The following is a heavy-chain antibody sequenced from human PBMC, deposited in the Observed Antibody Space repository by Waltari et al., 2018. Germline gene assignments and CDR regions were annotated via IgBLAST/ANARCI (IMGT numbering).Heavy chain of an antibody. J-gene: IGHJ4*02. CDR3: TRDVSSIYFDY. Sequence: QVQLVESGGGVVQPGRSVRPSCAACGFPFRDYGLDWVRQAPGKGLEWVALIWHDGRKDVYADSVKGRFTISRDNSRNTMYMQMNSLRAEDTAVYYCTRDVSSIYFDYWGQGTLVTVSS. D-gene: IGHD6-19*01. CDR1: GFPFRDYG. CDR2: IWHDGRKD. V-gene: IGHV3-33*01.